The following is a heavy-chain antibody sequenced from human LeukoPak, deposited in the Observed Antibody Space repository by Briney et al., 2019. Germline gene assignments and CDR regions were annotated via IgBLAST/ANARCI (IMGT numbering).Heavy chain of an antibody. J-gene: IGHJ5*02. V-gene: IGHV4-34*01. CDR2: INHSGST. D-gene: IGHD6-13*01. Sequence: KSSETLSLTCAVYGGSFSGYYWSWIRQPPGKGLEWIGEINHSGSTNYNPSLKSRVTISVDTSKNQFSVKLSSVNAADTAVYYCARGPNKIAAAGTAWFDPWGQGTLVTVSS. CDR1: GGSFSGYY. CDR3: ARGPNKIAAAGTAWFDP.